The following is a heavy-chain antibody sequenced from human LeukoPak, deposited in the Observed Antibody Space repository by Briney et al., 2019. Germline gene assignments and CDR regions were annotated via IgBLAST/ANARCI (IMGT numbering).Heavy chain of an antibody. CDR3: VRGLSLSGYLDDFDI. J-gene: IGHJ3*02. D-gene: IGHD3-22*01. V-gene: IGHV3-23*01. Sequence: GGSLRLSCAASGFTLSNYAMNWARQAPGKGLEWVSGISGSGGSTYYADSVKGRCTISRDNSKNTLYLQMNSLRVEDTAVYFCVRGLSLSGYLDDFDIWGQGTMVTVSS. CDR2: ISGSGGST. CDR1: GFTLSNYA.